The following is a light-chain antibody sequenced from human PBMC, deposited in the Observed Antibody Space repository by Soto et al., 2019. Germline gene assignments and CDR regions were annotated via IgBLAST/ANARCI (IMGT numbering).Light chain of an antibody. CDR1: QSVSNNY. CDR2: GSS. V-gene: IGKV3-20*01. CDR3: QQYGSSPPYT. J-gene: IGKJ2*01. Sequence: EVVLTQSPGTLSLSPGERATLSCRASQSVSNNYFAWYQQKPGQAPRLLIFGSSDRATGIPDRFSGSGSGTDFTLTISRLEPEDFAVYYCQQYGSSPPYTFGQGTKVEFK.